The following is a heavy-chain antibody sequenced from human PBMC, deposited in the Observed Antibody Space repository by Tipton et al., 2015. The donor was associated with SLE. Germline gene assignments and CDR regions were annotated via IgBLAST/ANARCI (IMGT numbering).Heavy chain of an antibody. J-gene: IGHJ4*02. CDR3: ASLRTEYYYGARADY. CDR1: GGSFSGYY. V-gene: IGHV4-34*01. CDR2: INHRGST. D-gene: IGHD3-10*01. Sequence: TLSLTCAVYGGSFSGYYWSWIRQPPGKGLEWIGEINHRGSTNYNPSLKSRFTISVDTAKNQFSLKLSSVTAADTAVYYCASLRTEYYYGARADYWGQGTLVTVSS.